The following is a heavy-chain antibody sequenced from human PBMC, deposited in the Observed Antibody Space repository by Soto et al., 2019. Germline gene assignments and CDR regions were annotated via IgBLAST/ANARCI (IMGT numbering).Heavy chain of an antibody. CDR3: ASGGWETPI. D-gene: IGHD1-26*01. Sequence: EVQLVESGGGLVQPGGSLRLSCAASGFSFSTYWMSWVRQAPGKGLEWVATIKSDGSDKYYVDSVKGRFTISRDNAKKSLLLQMNSLTAEDTAVYYCASGGWETPIWGQGTLVTVSS. V-gene: IGHV3-7*03. CDR1: GFSFSTYW. CDR2: IKSDGSDK. J-gene: IGHJ4*02.